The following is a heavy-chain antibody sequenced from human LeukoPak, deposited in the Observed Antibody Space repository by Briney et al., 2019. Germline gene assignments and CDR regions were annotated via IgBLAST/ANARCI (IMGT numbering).Heavy chain of an antibody. Sequence: GGSLRLSCAASGFTFSSYAMSWVRQAPGKGLEWVSAISGSGGSTYYADSVKGRFTISRDNPKNTLYLQMNSLRAEDTAVYYCAKDKLVGSTSREWNYWGQGTLVTVSS. J-gene: IGHJ4*02. V-gene: IGHV3-23*01. CDR2: ISGSGGST. D-gene: IGHD2-2*01. CDR3: AKDKLVGSTSREWNY. CDR1: GFTFSSYA.